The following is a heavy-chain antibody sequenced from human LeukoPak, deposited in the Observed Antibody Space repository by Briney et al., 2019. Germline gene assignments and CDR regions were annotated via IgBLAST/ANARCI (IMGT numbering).Heavy chain of an antibody. CDR2: ISSSSSYI. V-gene: IGHV3-21*04. J-gene: IGHJ4*02. CDR3: AKSVDYDSSGYYLAYYFDY. CDR1: GFTFSSCS. D-gene: IGHD3-22*01. Sequence: GGSLRLSCAASGFTFSSCSMNWVRQAPGKGLEWVSSISSSSSYIYYADSVKGRFTISRDNAKNSLYLQMNSLRAEDTALYYCAKSVDYDSSGYYLAYYFDYWGQGTLVTVSS.